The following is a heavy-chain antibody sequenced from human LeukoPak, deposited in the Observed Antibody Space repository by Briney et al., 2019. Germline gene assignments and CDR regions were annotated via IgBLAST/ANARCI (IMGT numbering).Heavy chain of an antibody. CDR1: GGSISSSSYY. CDR2: IYYSGST. J-gene: IGHJ4*02. V-gene: IGHV4-39*07. CDR3: ARARHIAGIAVASYYFDY. D-gene: IGHD6-19*01. Sequence: SETLSLTCTVSGGSISSSSYYWGWIRQPPGKGLQWIGSIYYSGSTYYSPSLKSRVTISVDTSKNQFSLKLSSVTAADTAVYYCARARHIAGIAVASYYFDYWGQGTLVTVSS.